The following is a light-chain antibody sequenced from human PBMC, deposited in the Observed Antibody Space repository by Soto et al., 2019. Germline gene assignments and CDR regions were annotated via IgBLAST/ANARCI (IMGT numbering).Light chain of an antibody. CDR1: QSVSSN. Sequence: EIVMTQSPATLPVSPGERATLFCRASQSVSSNLAWYQQKPGQAPSLLIYGASTRATGTPARFSGSGSGTEFTLTLSRLQSEDYSVYFCQQYIRWPLTFGGGTKVDIK. V-gene: IGKV3-15*01. J-gene: IGKJ4*01. CDR2: GAS. CDR3: QQYIRWPLT.